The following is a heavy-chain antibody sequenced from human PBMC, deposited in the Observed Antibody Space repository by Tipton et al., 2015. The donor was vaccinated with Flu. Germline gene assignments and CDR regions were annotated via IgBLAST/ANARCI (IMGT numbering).Heavy chain of an antibody. CDR1: GGTFSSYA. CDR2: IIPIFGTA. CDR3: ARDNEEADIVATSQPNYGMDV. V-gene: IGHV1-69*01. J-gene: IGHJ6*02. D-gene: IGHD5-12*01. Sequence: QLVQSGAEVKKPGSSVKVSCKASGGTFSSYAISWVRQAPGQGLEWMGGIIPIFGTANYAQKFQGRVTITADESTSTAYMEPSSLRSEDTAVYYCARDNEEADIVATSQPNYGMDVWGQGTTVTVSS.